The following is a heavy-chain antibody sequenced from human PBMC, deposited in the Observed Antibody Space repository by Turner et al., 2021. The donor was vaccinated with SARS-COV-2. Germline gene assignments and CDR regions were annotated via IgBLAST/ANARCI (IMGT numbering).Heavy chain of an antibody. D-gene: IGHD3-22*01. J-gene: IGHJ3*02. Sequence: EVQLVESGGGLVKPGGSLRLYCAASGFTFSSYSMNWVRQAPGNGLEWVSCISSSSSYIYYAYSVKGRFTISRDNAKNSLYLQMNSLRAEDTAVYYCAIWDNYYDSSGYYPDAFDIWGQGTMVTVSS. CDR1: GFTFSSYS. CDR2: ISSSSSYI. V-gene: IGHV3-21*01. CDR3: AIWDNYYDSSGYYPDAFDI.